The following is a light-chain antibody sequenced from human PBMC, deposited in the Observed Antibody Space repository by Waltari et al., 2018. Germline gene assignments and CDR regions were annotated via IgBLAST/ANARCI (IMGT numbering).Light chain of an antibody. J-gene: IGLJ3*02. Sequence: SSEMTQDPAMTVAFGQTVRITCQGHRARNRYAIWYQQKPGQAPVLVIYGKNNRPSGIPDRFSGSSSGNTASLTITGAQAEDEADYYCNSRDSSGNLFGGGTKLTVL. V-gene: IGLV3-19*01. CDR3: NSRDSSGNL. CDR2: GKN. CDR1: RARNRY.